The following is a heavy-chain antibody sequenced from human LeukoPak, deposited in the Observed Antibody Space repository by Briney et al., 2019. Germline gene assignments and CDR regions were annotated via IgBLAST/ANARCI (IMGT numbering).Heavy chain of an antibody. V-gene: IGHV3-21*01. CDR2: ISSSSSYI. J-gene: IGHJ4*02. CDR1: GFTFSSYS. CDR3: AIFPLGDWLLSLDY. D-gene: IGHD3/OR15-3a*01. Sequence: PGGSLRLSCAASGFTFSSYSMNWVRQAPGKGLEWVSSISSSSSYIYYADSVKGRFTIPRDNAKNSLYLQMNSLRAEDTAVYYCAIFPLGDWLLSLDYWGQGTLVTVSS.